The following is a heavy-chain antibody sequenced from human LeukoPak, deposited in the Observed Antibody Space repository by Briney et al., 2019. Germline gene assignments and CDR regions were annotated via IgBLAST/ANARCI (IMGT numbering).Heavy chain of an antibody. V-gene: IGHV4-34*01. J-gene: IGHJ6*03. CDR2: INHSGST. Sequence: SETLSLTCTVSGGSISSYYWSWIRQPPGKGLEWIGEINHSGSTNYNPSLKSRVTISVDTSKNQFSLKLSSVTAADTAVYYCARVARGYSYGYYYYYYMDVWGKGTTVTVSS. D-gene: IGHD5-18*01. CDR3: ARVARGYSYGYYYYYYMDV. CDR1: GGSISSYY.